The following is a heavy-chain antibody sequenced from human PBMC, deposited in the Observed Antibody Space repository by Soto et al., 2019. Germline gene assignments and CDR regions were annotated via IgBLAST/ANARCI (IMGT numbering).Heavy chain of an antibody. CDR2: IYHSGST. Sequence: PSETLSLTCAVSGGSISSSNWWSWVRQPPGKGLEWIGEIYHSGSTNYNPSLKSRVTISVDKSKNQFSLKLSSVTAADTVVYYCARDRWFGELHWFDPWGQGTLVTVSS. J-gene: IGHJ5*02. D-gene: IGHD3-10*01. V-gene: IGHV4-4*02. CDR1: GGSISSSNW. CDR3: ARDRWFGELHWFDP.